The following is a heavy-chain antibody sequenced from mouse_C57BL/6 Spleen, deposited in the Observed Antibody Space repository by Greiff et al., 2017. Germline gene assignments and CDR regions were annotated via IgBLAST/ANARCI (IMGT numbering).Heavy chain of an antibody. J-gene: IGHJ2*01. Sequence: EVKLMESGGDLVKPGGSLKLSCAASGFTFSSYGMSWVRQTPDKRLEWVATISSGGSYTYYPDSVKGLFTISRDNAKNTLYLQMSSLKSEDTAMDYCARQGKLAYFDYWGQGTTLTVSS. V-gene: IGHV5-6*01. CDR1: GFTFSSYG. CDR3: ARQGKLAYFDY. CDR2: ISSGGSYT.